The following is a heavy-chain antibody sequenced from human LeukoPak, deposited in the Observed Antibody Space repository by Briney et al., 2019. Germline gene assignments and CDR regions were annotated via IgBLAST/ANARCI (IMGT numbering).Heavy chain of an antibody. Sequence: SETLSLTCDVSGGSIDSTNWWNWVRQPPGKGLAWIGEIHHDGRINYNPSLKSRVTLSVDKSKNQFSLRLNSVTAADTAMYYCARSHDHLWGNYPDYWGQGTLVTVSS. D-gene: IGHD3-16*02. V-gene: IGHV4/OR15-8*01. CDR3: ARSHDHLWGNYPDY. CDR1: GGSIDSTNW. J-gene: IGHJ4*02. CDR2: IHHDGRI.